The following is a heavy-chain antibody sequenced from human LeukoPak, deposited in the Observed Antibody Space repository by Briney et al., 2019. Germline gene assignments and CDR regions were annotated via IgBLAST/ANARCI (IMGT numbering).Heavy chain of an antibody. J-gene: IGHJ4*02. D-gene: IGHD3-22*01. V-gene: IGHV4-39*07. CDR1: GGSISSSSYY. Sequence: SETLSLTCTVSGGSISSSSYYWGWIRQPPGKGLEWIGSIYYSGSTYYNPSLKSRVTISVDTSKNQFSLKLSSVTAADTAVYYCARWTDELDSSGPNIDYWGQGTLVTVPS. CDR2: IYYSGST. CDR3: ARWTDELDSSGPNIDY.